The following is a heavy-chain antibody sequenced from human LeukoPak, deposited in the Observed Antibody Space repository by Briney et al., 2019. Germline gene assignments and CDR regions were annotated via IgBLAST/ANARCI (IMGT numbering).Heavy chain of an antibody. D-gene: IGHD1-26*01. Sequence: GGSLRLSCAASAFMFTDHGMTWVRKVPGKGLEWVSGINWNGGSTGYVDSVKGRFTISRDNAKNVLFLQMNNLRAEDTAFYYCARGEWDLRDWGQGTLVIVSS. CDR3: ARGEWDLRD. CDR2: INWNGGST. V-gene: IGHV3-20*04. CDR1: AFMFTDHG. J-gene: IGHJ4*02.